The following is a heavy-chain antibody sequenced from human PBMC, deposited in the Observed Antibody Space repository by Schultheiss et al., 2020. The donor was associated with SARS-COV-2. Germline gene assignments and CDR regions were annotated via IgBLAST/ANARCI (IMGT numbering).Heavy chain of an antibody. CDR3: SRGRTSVIPSPVLGLGPHYFSYYMDV. Sequence: SETLSLTCAVFGESFSGFSWTWIRQSPGKGLEWIGQVSHSGGTHFNPSLKRRLTISIDTSKRQFSLRLPSVTAADTAIYYCSRGRTSVIPSPVLGLGPHYFSYYMDVWGKGAAVTVSS. J-gene: IGHJ6*03. CDR1: GESFSGFS. V-gene: IGHV4-34*01. D-gene: IGHD6-19*01. CDR2: VSHSGGT.